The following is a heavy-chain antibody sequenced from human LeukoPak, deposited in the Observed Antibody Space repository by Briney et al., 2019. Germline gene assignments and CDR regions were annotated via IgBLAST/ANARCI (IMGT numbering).Heavy chain of an antibody. D-gene: IGHD1-26*01. J-gene: IGHJ4*02. V-gene: IGHV3-72*01. CDR3: ARGRETGHY. Sequence: PGGSLRLSCVASGFTFSDYYMDWVRQAPGKGLEWVGRIRNKANSYTTEYATSVKGRFTISRDDSKNSLYLQMNGLRVEDTAVYYCARGRETGHYWGQGTLVTVSS. CDR1: GFTFSDYY. CDR2: IRNKANSYTT.